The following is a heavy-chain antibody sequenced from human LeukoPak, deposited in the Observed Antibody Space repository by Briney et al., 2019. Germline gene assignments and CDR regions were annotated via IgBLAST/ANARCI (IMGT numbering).Heavy chain of an antibody. Sequence: PGGSLRLSCEASGFSFSSYNMDWVRQTPGKGLEWISSITTSSSYTFYADSVKGRFTISRDSSKDTLYLQMNSLRTEDTAVYYCAKEGPHGSGSYLYYYYYYMDVWGKGTTVTISS. D-gene: IGHD3-10*01. CDR2: ITTSSSYT. CDR1: GFSFSSYN. J-gene: IGHJ6*03. CDR3: AKEGPHGSGSYLYYYYYYMDV. V-gene: IGHV3-21*01.